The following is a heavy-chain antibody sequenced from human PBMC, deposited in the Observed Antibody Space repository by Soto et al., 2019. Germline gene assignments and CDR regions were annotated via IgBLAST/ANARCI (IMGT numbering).Heavy chain of an antibody. CDR2: MSYDGSNK. J-gene: IGHJ4*02. CDR3: ARDQTGITTAGGGRIDY. V-gene: IGHV3-30-3*01. Sequence: QVQLVESGGGVVQPGRSLRLSCAASGFTFSIYAMHWVRQTPGTGLECVAIMSYDGSNKYYADSVKGRFTISRDNSKNTLYLQKNSLRAEDTAVYYCARDQTGITTAGGGRIDYWGQGTLVTVSS. D-gene: IGHD6-13*01. CDR1: GFTFSIYA.